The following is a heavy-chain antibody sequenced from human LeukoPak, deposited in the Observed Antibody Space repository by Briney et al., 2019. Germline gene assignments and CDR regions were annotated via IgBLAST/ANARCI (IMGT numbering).Heavy chain of an antibody. CDR1: GGSISRSSYY. J-gene: IGHJ5*02. Sequence: SETLSLTCAVSGGSISRSSYYWAWIRQPPGKGLEWVGTIYYGGSIYGDPSLKGRITISLDTSKYQFSLKLNSVTAADTAVYYCARAGWELLSASFDPWGQGTLVIVSS. CDR2: IYYGGSI. CDR3: ARAGWELLSASFDP. D-gene: IGHD1-26*01. V-gene: IGHV4-39*07.